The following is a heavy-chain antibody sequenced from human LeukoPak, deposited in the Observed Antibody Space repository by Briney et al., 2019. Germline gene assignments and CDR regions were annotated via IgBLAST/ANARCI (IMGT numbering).Heavy chain of an antibody. J-gene: IGHJ4*02. CDR2: INPNSGGT. CDR3: ARGGSTDSVHSCGGNGYFLDY. D-gene: IGHD2-21*02. CDR1: GYTFTGNH. V-gene: IGHV1-2*02. Sequence: ASVKVTCKASGYTFTGNHMHWVRQPPGQGLEWMGWINPNSGGTNYAQKFQGRVIMTRDTSISTAYMELSRLGSDDTAVYYCARGGSTDSVHSCGGNGYFLDYWGQGTLVTVSS.